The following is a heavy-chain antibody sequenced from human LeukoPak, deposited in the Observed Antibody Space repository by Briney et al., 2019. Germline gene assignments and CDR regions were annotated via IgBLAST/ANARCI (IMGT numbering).Heavy chain of an antibody. CDR2: ISGDGSRT. V-gene: IGHV3-43*02. CDR1: GFTFDDYA. D-gene: IGHD2-2*01. Sequence: GGSLRLSCAASGFTFDDYAMHWVRQVPGKGLEWVSLISGDGSRTNYADSVKGRFTISRDNSKNSLYLEMNSLRTDDTALYYCATDIRYCSSASCYDAFDIWGQGTMVTVSS. J-gene: IGHJ3*02. CDR3: ATDIRYCSSASCYDAFDI.